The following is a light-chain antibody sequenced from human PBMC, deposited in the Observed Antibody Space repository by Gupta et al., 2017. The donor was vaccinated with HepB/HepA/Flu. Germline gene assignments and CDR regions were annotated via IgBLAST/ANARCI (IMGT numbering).Light chain of an antibody. J-gene: IGKJ5*01. CDR2: GAS. Sequence: EVVFPQPQATLSLSHGERATLSCRASQDIRITYLAWYQEKPGQAPRLLIYGASNRATGIPVRFSGSGSGTDFTLTISRLEPEDFAVYYCHQYDSTPFTFGQGTRLEIK. CDR1: QDIRITY. V-gene: IGKV3-20*01. CDR3: HQYDSTPFT.